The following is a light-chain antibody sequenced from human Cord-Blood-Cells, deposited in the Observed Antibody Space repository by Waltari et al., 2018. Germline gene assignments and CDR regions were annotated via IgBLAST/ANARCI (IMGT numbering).Light chain of an antibody. CDR1: SSDVGGYNY. V-gene: IGLV2-8*01. J-gene: IGLJ3*02. CDR3: SSYAGSNNWV. Sequence: QSALTQPPSASVSPGQSVTISCTGTSSDVGGYNYVSWYQQHPGKAPKLMIYEVSKRPSGVPDRFSGSKSGNTASLTGSGLQAEDEADYYCSSYAGSNNWVFGGGTKLTVL. CDR2: EVS.